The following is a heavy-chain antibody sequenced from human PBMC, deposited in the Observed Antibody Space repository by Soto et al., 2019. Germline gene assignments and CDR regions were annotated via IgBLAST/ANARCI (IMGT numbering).Heavy chain of an antibody. D-gene: IGHD1-26*01. J-gene: IGHJ6*02. V-gene: IGHV3-30*03. Sequence: GGSLRLSCAASGFTFSSYGMHWVRQAPGKGLEWVADISYNRSNKYYADSVKGRFTISRDNSKNTLYLQMNSLRDEDTAVYYCARDYRNYYYGMDVWGQGTTVTVSS. CDR2: ISYNRSNK. CDR3: ARDYRNYYYGMDV. CDR1: GFTFSSYG.